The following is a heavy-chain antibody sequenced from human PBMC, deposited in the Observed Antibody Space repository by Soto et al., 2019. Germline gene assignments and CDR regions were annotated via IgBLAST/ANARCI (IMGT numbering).Heavy chain of an antibody. CDR1: GFTVSSYG. V-gene: IGHV3-30*03. CDR3: TGEVASGY. CDR2: ISRDGGTK. J-gene: IGHJ4*02. Sequence: QVQLVESGGGVVQPGRSLRLSCAASGFTVSSYGMHWVRQAPGKGLAWVAVISRDGGTKYYADSVKGRFTLSRDNSRNTLFLEMNSLRGDDMAVYYCTGEVASGYWGQGTLVTVSS. D-gene: IGHD2-8*02.